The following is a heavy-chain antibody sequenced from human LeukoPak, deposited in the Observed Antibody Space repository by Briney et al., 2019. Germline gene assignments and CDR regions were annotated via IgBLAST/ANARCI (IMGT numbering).Heavy chain of an antibody. CDR2: ISWNSGSI. V-gene: IGHV3-9*01. J-gene: IGHJ4*02. CDR3: AKGYTATMIVS. Sequence: GGSLRLSCAASGFTFDDYAMHWVRHAPGKGLEWVSGISWNSGSIGYADSVKGRFTISRDNAKNSLYLQMNSLRAEDTALYYCAKGYTATMIVSWGQGTLVTVSS. D-gene: IGHD3-22*01. CDR1: GFTFDDYA.